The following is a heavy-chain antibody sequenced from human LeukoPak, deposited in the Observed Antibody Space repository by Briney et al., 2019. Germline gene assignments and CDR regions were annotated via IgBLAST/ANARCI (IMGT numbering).Heavy chain of an antibody. CDR3: ARGAGSSSAYQPFDY. J-gene: IGHJ4*02. D-gene: IGHD3-22*01. Sequence: SETLSLTCTVSGGSISSSSYYWGWIRQPPGKGLEWIGSIYYSGSTYYNPSLKSRVTISVDTSKNQFSLKLSSVTAADTAVYYCARGAGSSSAYQPFDYWGQGTLVTVSS. CDR2: IYYSGST. V-gene: IGHV4-39*01. CDR1: GGSISSSSYY.